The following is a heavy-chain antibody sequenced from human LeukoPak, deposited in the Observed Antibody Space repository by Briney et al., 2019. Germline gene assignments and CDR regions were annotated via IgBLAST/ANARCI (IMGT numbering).Heavy chain of an antibody. CDR2: INSNSSYT. CDR3: ARDSYYDFWSGVYYSHTDV. D-gene: IGHD3-3*01. Sequence: GVSLRLSCAASGFTFSNYKMNWVRQAPGKGLEWVSSINSNSSYTNYADSVKGRFTISRDNAKNSLYLQMNSLRVEDTAVYYCARDSYYDFWSGVYYSHTDVWGKGTMVTVSS. J-gene: IGHJ6*03. V-gene: IGHV3-21*01. CDR1: GFTFSNYK.